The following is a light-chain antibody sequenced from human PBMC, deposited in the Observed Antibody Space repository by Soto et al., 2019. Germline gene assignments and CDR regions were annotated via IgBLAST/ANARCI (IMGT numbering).Light chain of an antibody. CDR2: DVT. V-gene: IGLV2-14*03. Sequence: QSALTQPASVSGSPGQSITISCTGTSSDVGNNNYVSWYQHNPGRAPKVMICDVTNRPSGVSNRFSGSKSGNTASLTISGLQAEDEADYYCSSYTSSSTSYVFGTGTKVTVL. J-gene: IGLJ1*01. CDR3: SSYTSSSTSYV. CDR1: SSDVGNNNY.